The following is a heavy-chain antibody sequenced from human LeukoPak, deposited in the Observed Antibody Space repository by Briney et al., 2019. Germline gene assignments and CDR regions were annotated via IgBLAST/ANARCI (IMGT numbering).Heavy chain of an antibody. V-gene: IGHV3-21*01. CDR1: GFTFSSYW. J-gene: IGHJ3*02. Sequence: GGSLRPSCAASGFTFSSYWMSWVHQAPGKGLEWVSSISSGSIYIDLADPLMGRFTISRDDAKNSLYLQMNSLRAEDTAVYYCTIRIYSGAFDIWGQGTMVTVSS. CDR2: ISSGSIYI. CDR3: TIRIYSGAFDI. D-gene: IGHD2-21*01.